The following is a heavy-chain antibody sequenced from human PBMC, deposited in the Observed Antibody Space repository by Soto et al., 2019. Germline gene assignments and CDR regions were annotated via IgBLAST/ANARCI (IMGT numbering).Heavy chain of an antibody. J-gene: IGHJ4*02. V-gene: IGHV3-21*06. CDR2: ISSTTNYI. CDR1: GFTFTRYS. CDR3: ARESEDLTSNFDY. Sequence: LRLSCAASGFTFTRYSMNWVRQAPGKGLEWVSSISSTTNYIYYGDSMKGRFTISRDNAENSLYLEMNSLRAEDTAVYYCARESEDLTSNFDYWGQGTLVTVSS.